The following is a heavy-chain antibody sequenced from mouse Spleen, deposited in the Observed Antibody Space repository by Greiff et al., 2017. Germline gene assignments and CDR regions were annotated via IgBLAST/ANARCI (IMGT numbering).Heavy chain of an antibody. CDR3: AREDFITTVEAWFAY. Sequence: VQLQQPGAELVKPGASVKLSCKASGYTFTSYWMHWVKQRPGQGLEWIGMIHPNSGSTNYNEKFKSKATLTVDKSSSTAYMQLSSLTSEDSAVYYCAREDFITTVEAWFAYWGQGTLVTVSA. J-gene: IGHJ3*01. V-gene: IGHV1-64*01. D-gene: IGHD1-2*01. CDR1: GYTFTSYW. CDR2: IHPNSGST.